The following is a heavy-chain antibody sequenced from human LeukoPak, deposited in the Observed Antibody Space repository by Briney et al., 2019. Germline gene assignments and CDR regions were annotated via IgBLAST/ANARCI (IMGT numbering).Heavy chain of an antibody. CDR3: ARDEDGPDAFDI. D-gene: IGHD5-24*01. CDR1: GYTFTGYY. CDR2: INLSGGST. V-gene: IGHV1-46*01. J-gene: IGHJ3*02. Sequence: ASVKVSCKASGYTFTGYYMHWVRQAPGQGLEWMGIINLSGGSTSYAQKFQGRVTMTRDTSTSTVYMELSSLRSEDTAVYYCARDEDGPDAFDIWGQGTMVTVSS.